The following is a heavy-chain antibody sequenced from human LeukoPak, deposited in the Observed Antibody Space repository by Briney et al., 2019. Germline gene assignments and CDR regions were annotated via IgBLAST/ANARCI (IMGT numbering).Heavy chain of an antibody. Sequence: GGSLRLSCAASGFTISSNYMNWVRQAPGKGLERVSVIFNSGDTYYADSVKGRFTISRDTSKNTLYLQMNSLRVDDTAVYYCARDPAPATGAFDIWGQGTKVIIS. CDR3: ARDPAPATGAFDI. CDR2: IFNSGDT. V-gene: IGHV3-53*01. J-gene: IGHJ3*02. D-gene: IGHD1-1*01. CDR1: GFTISSNY.